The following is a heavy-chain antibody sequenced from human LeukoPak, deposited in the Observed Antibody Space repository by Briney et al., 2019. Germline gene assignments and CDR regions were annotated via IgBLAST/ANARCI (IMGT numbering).Heavy chain of an antibody. CDR1: GYTFTSYG. V-gene: IGHV1-18*01. CDR2: ISAYNGNT. J-gene: IGHJ4*02. D-gene: IGHD6-13*01. Sequence: GASVKVSCTASGYTFTSYGISWVRQAPGQGLEWMGWISAYNGNTNYAQKLQGRVTMTTDTSTSTAYMELRSLRSDDPAVYYCARVGSIAAAVYYFDYWGQGTLVTVSS. CDR3: ARVGSIAAAVYYFDY.